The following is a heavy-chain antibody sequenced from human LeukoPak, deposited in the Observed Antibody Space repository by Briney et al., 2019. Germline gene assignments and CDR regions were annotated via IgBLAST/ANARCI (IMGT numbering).Heavy chain of an antibody. D-gene: IGHD3-22*01. V-gene: IGHV3-30*04. Sequence: PGGSLRLSCAASGFTFSSYAMHWVRQAPGKGLEWVAVISYDGSNKYYADSVKGRFTISRDNSKDTLYLQMNSLRAEDTAVYYCAKAYYYDSSGLFDYWGQGTLVTVSS. CDR1: GFTFSSYA. CDR3: AKAYYYDSSGLFDY. J-gene: IGHJ4*02. CDR2: ISYDGSNK.